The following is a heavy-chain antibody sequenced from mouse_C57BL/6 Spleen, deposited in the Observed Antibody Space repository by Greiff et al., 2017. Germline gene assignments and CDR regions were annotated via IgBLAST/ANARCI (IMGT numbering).Heavy chain of an antibody. CDR1: GFNIKNTY. Sequence: VHVKQSVAELVRPGASVKLSCTASGFNIKNTYMHWVKQRPEQGLEWIGRIDPANGNTKYAPKFQGKATITADTSSNTAYLQLSSLTSEDTAIYYCARDYGSSDLYAMDYWGQGTSVTVSS. D-gene: IGHD1-1*01. CDR3: ARDYGSSDLYAMDY. J-gene: IGHJ4*01. CDR2: IDPANGNT. V-gene: IGHV14-3*01.